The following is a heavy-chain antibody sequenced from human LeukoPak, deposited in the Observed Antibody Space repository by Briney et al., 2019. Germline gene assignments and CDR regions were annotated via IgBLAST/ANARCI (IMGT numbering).Heavy chain of an antibody. J-gene: IGHJ6*03. CDR1: GGTFSSYA. CDR2: IIPIFGTA. D-gene: IGHD6-13*01. CDR3: ARVIAAGGTGYYYYMDV. V-gene: IGHV1-69*05. Sequence: SSVKVSCKASGGTFSSYAISWVRQAPGQGLEWMGGIIPIFGTANYAQKFQGRVTITTDEPTSTAYMKPSSLRSEDTAVYYCARVIAAGGTGYYYYMDVWGKGTTVTGSS.